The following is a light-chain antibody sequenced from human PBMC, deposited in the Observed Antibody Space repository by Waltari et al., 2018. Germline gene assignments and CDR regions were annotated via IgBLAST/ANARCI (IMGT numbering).Light chain of an antibody. J-gene: IGKJ4*01. CDR2: WAS. CDR1: QSLLCHANNKNY. Sequence: DIVMTQSPDSLAVSLGERATINCKSSQSLLCHANNKNYLAWYQQRPGHPPNLLISWASTRESGVPDRFSGSGSGTDFTLTISSLQAEDVAVYYCQQYSSTPRTFGGGTKVEIK. CDR3: QQYSSTPRT. V-gene: IGKV4-1*01.